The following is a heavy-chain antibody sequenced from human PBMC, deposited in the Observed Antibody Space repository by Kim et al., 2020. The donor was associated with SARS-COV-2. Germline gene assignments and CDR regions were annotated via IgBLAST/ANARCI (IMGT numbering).Heavy chain of an antibody. CDR2: INPSGGST. D-gene: IGHD2-2*01. Sequence: ASVKVSCKASGYTFTSYYMHWVRQAPGQGLEWMGIINPSGGSTSYAQKFQGRVTMTRDTSTSTVYMELSSLRSEDTAVYYCARDRGYCSSTSCPRNWFDPWGQGTLVTVSS. CDR1: GYTFTSYY. J-gene: IGHJ5*02. V-gene: IGHV1-46*01. CDR3: ARDRGYCSSTSCPRNWFDP.